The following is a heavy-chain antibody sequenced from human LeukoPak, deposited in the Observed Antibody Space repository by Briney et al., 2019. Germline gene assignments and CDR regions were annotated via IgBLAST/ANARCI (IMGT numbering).Heavy chain of an antibody. CDR1: GLTFSTYG. V-gene: IGHV3-30*02. CDR2: IHYDGSNK. J-gene: IGHJ4*02. D-gene: IGHD6-19*01. CDR3: AKEQWLINSFDN. Sequence: GGSLRLSCAASGLTFSTYGMHWVRQAPGKGLEWVAFIHYDGSNKYYADSVKGRFNISRDNSKNTLYLEVNSLRVEDTGVYYCAKEQWLINSFDNWGQGTLVTVSS.